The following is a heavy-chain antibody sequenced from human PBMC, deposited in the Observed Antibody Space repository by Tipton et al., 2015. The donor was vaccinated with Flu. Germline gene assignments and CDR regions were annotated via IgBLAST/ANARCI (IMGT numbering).Heavy chain of an antibody. Sequence: SLRLSCAASGFSFSTYAMTWVRQAPGRGLEWISTIPGSGDSTHYADSVKGRFTISRDNSKNMVFLQMNNLRADDTAVYFCAKWVRLYDSDGYYFLDSWGQGTLVTVSS. D-gene: IGHD3-22*01. CDR3: AKWVRLYDSDGYYFLDS. J-gene: IGHJ4*02. CDR1: GFSFSTYA. CDR2: IPGSGDST. V-gene: IGHV3-23*01.